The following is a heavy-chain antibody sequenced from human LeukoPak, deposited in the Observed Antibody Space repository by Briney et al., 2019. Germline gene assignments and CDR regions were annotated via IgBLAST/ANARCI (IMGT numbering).Heavy chain of an antibody. CDR3: ARTIVVVIRNFDY. CDR1: GFTFSSYS. J-gene: IGHJ4*02. V-gene: IGHV3-48*04. CDR2: ISSSSSTI. Sequence: GGSLRLSCAASGFTFSSYSMNWVRQAPGKGLEWVSYISSSSSTIYYADSVKGRFAISRDNAKNTLYLQMNSLRAEDTAVYYCARTIVVVIRNFDYWGQGTLVTVSS. D-gene: IGHD3-22*01.